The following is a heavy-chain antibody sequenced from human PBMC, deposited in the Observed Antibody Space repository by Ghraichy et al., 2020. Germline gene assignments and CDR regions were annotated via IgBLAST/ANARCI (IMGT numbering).Heavy chain of an antibody. J-gene: IGHJ4*02. CDR1: GFTFSSYW. CDR2: IKQDGSEK. Sequence: GGSLRLSCAASGFTFSSYWMSWVHQAPGKGLEWVANIKQDGSEKYYVDSVKGRFTISRDNAKNSLYLQMNSLRAEDTAVYYCARDSIGVAAAGTWGYWGQGTLVTVSS. D-gene: IGHD6-13*01. V-gene: IGHV3-7*03. CDR3: ARDSIGVAAAGTWGY.